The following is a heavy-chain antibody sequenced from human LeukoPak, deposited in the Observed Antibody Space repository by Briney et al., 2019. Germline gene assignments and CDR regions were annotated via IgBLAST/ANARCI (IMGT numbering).Heavy chain of an antibody. CDR3: ARDISSSTRAFDI. Sequence: RGSLRLSCAASGFTLGTYEMTWVRQAPGKGLEWISFITSSGSPTFYADSVKGRFTIFRDTAKNSLFLQMNNLRGEDTAVYYCARDISSSTRAFDIWGQGTMVTVS. CDR1: GFTLGTYE. D-gene: IGHD2-15*01. V-gene: IGHV3-48*03. J-gene: IGHJ3*02. CDR2: ITSSGSPT.